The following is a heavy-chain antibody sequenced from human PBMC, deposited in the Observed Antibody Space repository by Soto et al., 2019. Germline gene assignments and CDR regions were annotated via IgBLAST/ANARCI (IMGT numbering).Heavy chain of an antibody. Sequence: SETLSLTCTVSGDSISNNNFYWGWIRQPPGKGLEWIGSIYYSGSTYYNPSLKRRVTISVDPSNTQLSLTLSSVTAAVSAVDDGTRHDGYYSHYREVWTKGTTGTVYS. CDR3: TRHDGYYSHYREV. V-gene: IGHV4-39*01. CDR1: GDSISNNNFY. J-gene: IGHJ6*03. CDR2: IYYSGST.